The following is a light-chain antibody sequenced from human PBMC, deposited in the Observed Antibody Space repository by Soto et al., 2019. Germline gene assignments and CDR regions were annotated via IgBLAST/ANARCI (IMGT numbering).Light chain of an antibody. J-gene: IGKJ2*02. CDR1: QDISNY. V-gene: IGKV1-33*01. Sequence: DLPMTQSPSSLSASVGDRVTITCQASQDISNYLNWYQQKPGKAPKLLIYDASNLETGVPSRFSGSGSEADFTSTISSLQPEDIDTYYCHQYDNLPPCTFGQGTKLEI. CDR3: HQYDNLPPCT. CDR2: DAS.